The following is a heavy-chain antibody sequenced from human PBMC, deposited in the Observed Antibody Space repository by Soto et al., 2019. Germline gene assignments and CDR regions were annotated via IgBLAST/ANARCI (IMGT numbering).Heavy chain of an antibody. J-gene: IGHJ6*02. CDR2: ISYDGSNK. V-gene: IGHV3-30*18. D-gene: IGHD3-16*01. CDR1: GFTFSSYG. CDR3: AKDKAFAGQLRRGDYYYGMDV. Sequence: GGSLRLSCAASGFTFSSYGMHWVRQAPGKGLEWVAVISYDGSNKYYADSVKGRFTISRDNSKNTLYLQMNSLRAEDTAVYYCAKDKAFAGQLRRGDYYYGMDVWGQGTTVTVSS.